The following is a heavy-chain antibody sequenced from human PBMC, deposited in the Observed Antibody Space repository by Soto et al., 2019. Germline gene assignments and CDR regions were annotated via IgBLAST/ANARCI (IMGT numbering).Heavy chain of an antibody. CDR1: GYIFSNFG. D-gene: IGHD1-26*01. Sequence: QVQLVQSGPEVKKPGASAKVSCKTSGYIFSNFGISWMRQVPGQGLEWMGWISAYNGNTNYAQKFQDRVILTTDTSTNTAYMELRSLRSDDTAVYYCARASGGGVGTTSYWGQGTLVTVSS. V-gene: IGHV1-18*01. CDR3: ARASGGGVGTTSY. J-gene: IGHJ4*02. CDR2: ISAYNGNT.